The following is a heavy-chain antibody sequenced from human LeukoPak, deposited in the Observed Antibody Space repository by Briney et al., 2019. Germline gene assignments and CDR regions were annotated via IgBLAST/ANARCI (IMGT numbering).Heavy chain of an antibody. CDR3: ARAKTTVTSYMDV. CDR2: INPIFGTA. CDR1: GYTFTSYS. V-gene: IGHV1-69*13. J-gene: IGHJ6*03. D-gene: IGHD4-11*01. Sequence: SLKVSCKASGYTFTSYSMHCVRQAPGQGLEWMGMINPIFGTASYAQKCQGRVTITADESTSTAYMELSSLRSEDTAVYYCARAKTTVTSYMDVWGKGTTVTVSS.